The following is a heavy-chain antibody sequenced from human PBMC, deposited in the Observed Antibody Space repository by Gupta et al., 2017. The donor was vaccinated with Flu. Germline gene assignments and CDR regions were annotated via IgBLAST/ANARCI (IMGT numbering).Heavy chain of an antibody. CDR3: ARIRSGGNWFDS. CDR2: IYASGAT. D-gene: IGHD2-15*01. Sequence: QVRLQESGPGLVKPLQTLSLTCTVSGDSITSGDYYWNWVRQPAGKGLEWIGRIYASGATYYNAALNGRVTMSIQTSKNQLSLKLISMTAADTAVYYCARIRSGGNWFDSWGQGTLVTVS. J-gene: IGHJ5*01. V-gene: IGHV4-61*02. CDR1: GDSITSGDYY.